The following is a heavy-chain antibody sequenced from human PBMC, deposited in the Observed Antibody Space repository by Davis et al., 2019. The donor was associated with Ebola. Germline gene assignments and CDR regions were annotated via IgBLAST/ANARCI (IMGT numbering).Heavy chain of an antibody. Sequence: GESLKISCAASGFTFSSYTLHWVRQAPGKGLEWVAVISYYGDNNYHADSVQGRFTISRDNSKNTLYLQMNSLRAEDTAIYYCARGAYGDYIVKAFDIWGQGTKVTVSS. CDR2: ISYYGDNN. D-gene: IGHD4-17*01. V-gene: IGHV3-30*04. CDR3: ARGAYGDYIVKAFDI. CDR1: GFTFSSYT. J-gene: IGHJ3*02.